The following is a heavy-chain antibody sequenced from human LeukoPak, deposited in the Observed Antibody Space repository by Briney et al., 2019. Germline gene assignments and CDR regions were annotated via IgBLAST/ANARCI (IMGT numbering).Heavy chain of an antibody. J-gene: IGHJ6*03. CDR2: IYYSGST. V-gene: IGHV4-59*08. D-gene: IGHD6-19*01. CDR1: GASISSYY. Sequence: SETPSLTCTVSGASISSYYWSWIRQPPGKGLEWIGYIYYSGSTNYNPSLKSRVTISVDTSKNQFSLKLSSVTAADTAVYYCAGSGWIYYYYYMDVWGKGTTVTVSS. CDR3: AGSGWIYYYYYMDV.